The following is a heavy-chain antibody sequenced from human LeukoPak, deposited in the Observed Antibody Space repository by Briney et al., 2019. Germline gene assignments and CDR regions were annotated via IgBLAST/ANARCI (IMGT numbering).Heavy chain of an antibody. CDR1: GFTFSSYA. J-gene: IGHJ5*02. CDR2: IWYDGSNK. CDR3: ARDSGGFDP. V-gene: IGHV3-33*08. Sequence: QPGGSLRLSCAASGFTFSSYAMHWVRQAPGKGLEWVAVIWYDGSNKYYADSVKGRFTISRDNSKNTLYLQMNSLRAEDTAVYYCARDSGGFDPWGQGTLVTVSS. D-gene: IGHD1-1*01.